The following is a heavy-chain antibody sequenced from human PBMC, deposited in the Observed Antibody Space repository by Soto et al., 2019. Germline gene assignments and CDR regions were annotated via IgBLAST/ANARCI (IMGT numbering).Heavy chain of an antibody. CDR3: TRRSCPAGGCYSDFDY. J-gene: IGHJ4*02. Sequence: GGSLRLSCAASGFALSGFDVHWVRQASGEGLEWVGRIKTKDENYATEFAASVKGRFTIYRFFLKNTAFLEMNSLETDDTAVYYCTRRSCPAGGCYSDFDYWGQGSLVTVSS. D-gene: IGHD2-15*01. CDR1: GFALSGFD. CDR2: IKTKDENYAT. V-gene: IGHV3-73*01.